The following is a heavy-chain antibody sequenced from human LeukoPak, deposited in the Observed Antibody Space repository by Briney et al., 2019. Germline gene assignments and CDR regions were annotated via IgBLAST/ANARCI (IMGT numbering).Heavy chain of an antibody. D-gene: IGHD5-12*01. CDR3: AKDAEWLRFLGYYYMDV. V-gene: IGHV3-23*01. Sequence: GGSLRLSCAASGFTFSSYAMSWVRQAPGKGLEWVSAISGSGGSTYYADSVKGRFTISRDNSKNTLYLQMNSLRAEDTAVYYCAKDAEWLRFLGYYYMDVWGKGTTVTVSS. CDR1: GFTFSSYA. J-gene: IGHJ6*03. CDR2: ISGSGGST.